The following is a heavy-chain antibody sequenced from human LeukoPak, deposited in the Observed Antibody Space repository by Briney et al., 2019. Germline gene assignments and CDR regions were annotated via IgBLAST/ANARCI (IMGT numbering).Heavy chain of an antibody. J-gene: IGHJ4*02. Sequence: PSETLSLTCTVSGGSVSSYYWSWIRQAPEKGLEWIGYMSYSGRTDYGPSLKSRVTMSVDTSKNQFSLKMSYVTAADTGVYYCARGYCRDDICQVFPYWGQGTLVTVSS. CDR1: GGSVSSYY. CDR2: MSYSGRT. D-gene: IGHD2-21*02. CDR3: ARGYCRDDICQVFPY. V-gene: IGHV4-59*02.